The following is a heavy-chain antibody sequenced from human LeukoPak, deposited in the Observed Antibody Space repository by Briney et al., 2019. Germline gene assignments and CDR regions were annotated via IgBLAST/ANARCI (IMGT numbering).Heavy chain of an antibody. CDR3: AELDRPY. J-gene: IGHJ4*02. CDR2: INNDGSST. V-gene: IGHV3-74*01. D-gene: IGHD1-1*01. CDR1: GFTFATYT. Sequence: GGSLRLSCAASGFTFATYTMNWVRQAPGKGLVWVSRINNDGSSTSYADSVKGRFTISRDNAKNTLYLQMNSLRADDMAVYYCAELDRPYWGQGTLVTVSS.